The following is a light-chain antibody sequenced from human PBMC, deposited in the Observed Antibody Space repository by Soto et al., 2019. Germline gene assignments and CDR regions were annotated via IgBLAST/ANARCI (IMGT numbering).Light chain of an antibody. CDR2: ATS. CDR1: QRVSSDY. Sequence: EIVLTQSPGALSLSPGERATLSCRASQRVSSDYLAWYQQKPGQAPRLLIFATSRRATGIPDRFSGSGSGIDFTLTISRLEPEDVAVYYCQQHGSSHPITFGQGTRLEI. CDR3: QQHGSSHPIT. V-gene: IGKV3-20*01. J-gene: IGKJ5*01.